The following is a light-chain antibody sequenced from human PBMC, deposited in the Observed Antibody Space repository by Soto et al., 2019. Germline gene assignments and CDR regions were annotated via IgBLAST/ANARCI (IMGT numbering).Light chain of an antibody. V-gene: IGLV2-14*01. CDR2: EVS. CDR3: SSYTSSSTDV. CDR1: SSDVGGYNY. Sequence: QSALAQPASVSGSPGQSITISCTGTSSDVGGYNYVSWYQQHPGKAPKLMIYEVSNRPSGVPNRFSGSKSGNTASLTISGLQAEDEADYYCSSYTSSSTDVFGTGTKGTVL. J-gene: IGLJ1*01.